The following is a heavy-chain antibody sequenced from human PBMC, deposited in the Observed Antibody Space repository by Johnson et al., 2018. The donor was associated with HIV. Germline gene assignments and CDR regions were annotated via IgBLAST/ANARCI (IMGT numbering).Heavy chain of an antibody. D-gene: IGHD3-16*01. CDR1: GFTFSSSG. J-gene: IGHJ3*02. CDR2: IRYDGSNK. Sequence: QVQLVESGGGVVQPGGSLRLSCAASGFTFSSSGMHWVRQAPGKGLEWVAFIRYDGSNKYYVDSVKGRFTISRDNSKNTLSLQMNSLRAEDTAVYYCTKMGALGAFDIWGQGTMVTVSS. V-gene: IGHV3-30*02. CDR3: TKMGALGAFDI.